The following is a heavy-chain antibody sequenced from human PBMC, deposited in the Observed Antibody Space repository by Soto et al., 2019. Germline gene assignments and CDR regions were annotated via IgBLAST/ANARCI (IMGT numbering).Heavy chain of an antibody. D-gene: IGHD5-18*01. J-gene: IGHJ4*02. V-gene: IGHV4-59*01. CDR2: IYYSGST. CDR3: ARTEDGYSYGIEYFDY. CDR1: GGSIRSYY. Sequence: SETLYLTCTVSGGSIRSYYWSWIRQPPGKGLEWIGYIYYSGSTNYNPSLKSRVTISVDTSKNQFSLKLSSVTAADTAVYYCARTEDGYSYGIEYFDYWGQGTLVTVS.